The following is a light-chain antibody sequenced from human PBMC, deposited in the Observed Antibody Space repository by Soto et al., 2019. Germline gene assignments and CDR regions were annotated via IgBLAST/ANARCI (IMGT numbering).Light chain of an antibody. V-gene: IGLV2-8*01. CDR2: EVS. CDR1: SSDVGAYNY. CDR3: SSYAASNNVV. J-gene: IGLJ1*01. Sequence: QSVLTQPPSASGSPGQSVTISCTGTSSDVGAYNYVSWYQQHPGKAPKLMIYEVSKRPSGVPDRFSGSKSGNTASLTVSGLQAEDEADYYCSSYAASNNVVFGTGTKATVL.